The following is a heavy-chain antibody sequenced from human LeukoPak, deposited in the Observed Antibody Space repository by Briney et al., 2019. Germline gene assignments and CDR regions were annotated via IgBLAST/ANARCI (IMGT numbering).Heavy chain of an antibody. D-gene: IGHD1-26*01. J-gene: IGHJ6*02. V-gene: IGHV4-59*08. CDR1: GGSISSYY. Sequence: PSETLSLTCTVSGGSISSYYWSWTRQPPGKGLEWIGYIYYSGSTNYNPSLKSRVTISVDTSKNQFSLKLSSVTAADTAVYYCAKYTRGRNGMDVWGQGTTVTVSS. CDR3: AKYTRGRNGMDV. CDR2: IYYSGST.